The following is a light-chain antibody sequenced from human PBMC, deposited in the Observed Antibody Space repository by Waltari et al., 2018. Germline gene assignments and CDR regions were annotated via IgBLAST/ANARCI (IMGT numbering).Light chain of an antibody. CDR3: AAWDASLSSWL. CDR1: SPNIGHNS. J-gene: IGLJ3*02. CDR2: YDD. Sequence: QSVLTQPPSVSGAPRQRVTISCSGSSPNIGHNSVNWYQQLPGKPPKLLIYYDDLLSSVFSDRFSGSKSGTSASLAIAGLQSEDEAHYYCAAWDASLSSWLFGGGTKLTV. V-gene: IGLV1-36*01.